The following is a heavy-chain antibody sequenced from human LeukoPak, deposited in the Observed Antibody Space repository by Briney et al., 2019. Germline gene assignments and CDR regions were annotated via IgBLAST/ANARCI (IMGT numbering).Heavy chain of an antibody. CDR1: GFTFSSYG. CDR2: ISYDGSNK. V-gene: IGHV3-30*03. Sequence: PGGSLRLSCAASGFTFSSYGMHWVRQAPGKGLEWVAVISYDGSNKYYADSVKGRFTISRDNSKNTLYLQMNSLRAEDTAVYYCARVRSSSWTLFDYWGQGTLVTVSS. J-gene: IGHJ4*02. D-gene: IGHD6-13*01. CDR3: ARVRSSSWTLFDY.